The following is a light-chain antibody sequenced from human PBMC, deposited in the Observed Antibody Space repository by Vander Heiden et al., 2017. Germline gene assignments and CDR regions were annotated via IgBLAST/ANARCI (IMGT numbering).Light chain of an antibody. CDR2: AAS. CDR1: QSISSY. CDR3: QQSFSTPRT. V-gene: IGKV1-39*01. Sequence: DTQMTQSPSSLSAFVGDRVTITCRASQSISSYLNWYQQKPGKAPNLLIFAASSLQSGVPSRFSGSGSGTDFTLTISSLHPEDFATYYCQQSFSTPRTFGQGTKLEIK. J-gene: IGKJ2*01.